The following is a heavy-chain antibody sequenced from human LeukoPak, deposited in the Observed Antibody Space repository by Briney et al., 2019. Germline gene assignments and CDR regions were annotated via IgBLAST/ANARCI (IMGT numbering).Heavy chain of an antibody. Sequence: GGSLRLSCAASGFTFSSYWMNWARQAPGKGLEWVASINHNGNVNYYVDSVKGRFTISRDNAKNSLYLQMNSLRAEDTAVYYCARGADMSFGGQGTLVTVSS. CDR2: INHNGNVN. CDR3: ARGADMSF. J-gene: IGHJ4*02. V-gene: IGHV3-7*01. D-gene: IGHD3/OR15-3a*01. CDR1: GFTFSSYW.